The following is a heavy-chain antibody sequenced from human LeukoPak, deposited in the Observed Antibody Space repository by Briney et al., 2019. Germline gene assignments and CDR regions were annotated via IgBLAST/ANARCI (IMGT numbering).Heavy chain of an antibody. CDR2: INPNSGGT. Sequence: ASVKVSCTASGYTFTGYYMHWVRQAPGQGLEWMGWINPNSGGTNYAQKFQGRVTMTRDTSISTAYMELSRLRSDDTAVYYCARPTSSTSYEFDPWGQGTLVTVSS. CDR3: ARPTSSTSYEFDP. CDR1: GYTFTGYY. D-gene: IGHD2-2*01. V-gene: IGHV1-2*02. J-gene: IGHJ5*02.